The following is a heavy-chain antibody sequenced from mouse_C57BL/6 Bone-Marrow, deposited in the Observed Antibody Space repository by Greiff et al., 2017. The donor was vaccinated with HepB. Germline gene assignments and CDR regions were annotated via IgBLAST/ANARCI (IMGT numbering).Heavy chain of an antibody. CDR1: GFTFSSYA. CDR3: ARLLFWYFDV. Sequence: DVKLVESGGGLVKPGGSLKLSCAASGFTFSSYAMSWVRQTPEKRLEWVATISYGGSYTYYPDNVKGRFTISRDNAKNNLYLQMSHLKSEDTAMYYCARLLFWYFDVWGTGTTVTVSS. CDR2: ISYGGSYT. V-gene: IGHV5-4*03. J-gene: IGHJ1*03.